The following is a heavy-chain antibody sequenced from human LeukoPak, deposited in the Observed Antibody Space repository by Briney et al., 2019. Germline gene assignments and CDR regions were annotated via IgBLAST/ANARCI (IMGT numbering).Heavy chain of an antibody. CDR2: ISTDSVYT. CDR3: AKTNLGYCSSTSCYGNDY. D-gene: IGHD2-2*01. V-gene: IGHV3-11*06. CDR1: GFSFRDYC. J-gene: IGHJ4*02. Sequence: PGGSLRLSCAASGFSFRDYCMSWIRQAPGKGLEWVSFISTDSVYTNYADPVKGRFTISRDNAKNSLYLQLNSLRAEDTAVYYCAKTNLGYCSSTSCYGNDYRGQGTLVTVSS.